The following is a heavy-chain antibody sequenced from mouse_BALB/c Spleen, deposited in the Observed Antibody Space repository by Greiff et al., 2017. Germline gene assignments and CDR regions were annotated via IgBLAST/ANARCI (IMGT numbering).Heavy chain of an antibody. Sequence: QVQLQQSGAELAKPGASVKMSCKASGYTFTSYWMHWVKQRPGQGLEWIGYINPSTGYTEYNQKFKGKATLTVDKSSSTAYMELRSLTSEDSAVYYCARWDTTVVATDYYAMDYWGQGTSVTVSS. V-gene: IGHV1-7*01. CDR1: GYTFTSYW. CDR3: ARWDTTVVATDYYAMDY. D-gene: IGHD1-1*01. J-gene: IGHJ4*01. CDR2: INPSTGYT.